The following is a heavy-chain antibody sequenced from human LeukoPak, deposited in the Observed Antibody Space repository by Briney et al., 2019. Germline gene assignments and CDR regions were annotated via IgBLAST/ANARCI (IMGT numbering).Heavy chain of an antibody. J-gene: IGHJ4*02. CDR2: IYYSGST. CDR1: GGSISSYY. V-gene: IGHV4-59*01. D-gene: IGHD2-15*01. CDR3: ARVYCSGGSWPIDY. Sequence: KPSETLSLTCTVSGGSISSYYWSWIRQPPGKGLEWIGYIYYSGSTNYNPSLKSRVTISVDTSKNQFSLKLSSVTAADTAVYYCARVYCSGGSWPIDYWGQGTLVTVSS.